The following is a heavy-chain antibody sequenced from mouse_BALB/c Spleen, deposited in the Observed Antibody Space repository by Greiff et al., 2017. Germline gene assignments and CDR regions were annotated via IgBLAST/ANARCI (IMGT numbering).Heavy chain of an antibody. CDR1: GYTFTSYY. CDR3: TRRDRSLAY. V-gene: IGHV1S81*02. J-gene: IGHJ3*01. Sequence: QVQLQQSGAELVKPGASVKLSCKASGYTFTSYYMYWVKQRPGQGLEWIGEINPSNGGTNFNEKFKSKATLTVDKSSSTAYVQLSSLTSEDSAVYYCTRRDRSLAYWGQGTLVTVSA. CDR2: INPSNGGT. D-gene: IGHD2-14*01.